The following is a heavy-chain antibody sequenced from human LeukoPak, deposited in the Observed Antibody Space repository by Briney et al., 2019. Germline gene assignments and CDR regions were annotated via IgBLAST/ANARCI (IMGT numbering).Heavy chain of an antibody. CDR2: ISGTGDTT. CDR3: AKGDYDSSGPDAFDI. Sequence: GGSLRLSCAAPGFTYSAYVMRWVRQAPGKGLEWVSTISGTGDTTYYADSVKGRFTISRDNSKNTLYLQMGSLRADDTAVYYCAKGDYDSSGPDAFDIWVQGTMVTVSS. CDR1: GFTYSAYV. D-gene: IGHD3-22*01. V-gene: IGHV3-23*01. J-gene: IGHJ3*02.